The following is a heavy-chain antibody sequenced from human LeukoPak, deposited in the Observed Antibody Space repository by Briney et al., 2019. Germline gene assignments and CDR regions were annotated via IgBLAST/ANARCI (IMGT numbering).Heavy chain of an antibody. CDR3: AKDISSGYYFDY. D-gene: IGHD3-22*01. V-gene: IGHV3-23*01. CDR1: GFTFSSYG. Sequence: PGGSLRLSCVASGFTFSSYGLSWVRQAPGRGLEWISAISGDDGSTYHVDSVKGRFTISRDNSKNTLYLQMNSLRVEDTALYYCAKDISSGYYFDYWGQGTLVTVSS. CDR2: ISGDDGST. J-gene: IGHJ4*02.